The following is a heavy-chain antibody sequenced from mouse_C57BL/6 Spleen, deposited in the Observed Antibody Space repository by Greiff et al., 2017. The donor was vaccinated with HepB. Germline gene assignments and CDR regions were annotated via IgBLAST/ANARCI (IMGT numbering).Heavy chain of an antibody. V-gene: IGHV5-16*01. Sequence: EVKLVESEGGLVQPGSSMKLSCTASGFTFSDYYMAWVRQVPEKGLEWVANINYDGSSTYYLDSLKSRFIISRDNAKNILYLQMSSLKSEDTATYYCARDIYYYGSSRYWYFDVWGTGTTVTVSS. J-gene: IGHJ1*03. CDR1: GFTFSDYY. CDR3: ARDIYYYGSSRYWYFDV. D-gene: IGHD1-1*01. CDR2: INYDGSST.